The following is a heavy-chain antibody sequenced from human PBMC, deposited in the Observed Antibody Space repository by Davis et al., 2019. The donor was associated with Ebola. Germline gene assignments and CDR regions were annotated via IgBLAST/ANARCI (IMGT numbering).Heavy chain of an antibody. D-gene: IGHD3-3*01. J-gene: IGHJ4*02. CDR3: AKDIRLGDFWSGYYTR. CDR1: GFTFDDYT. CDR2: ISWDGGST. V-gene: IGHV3-43*01. Sequence: PGGSLRLSCAASGFTFDDYTMHWVRQAPGKGLEWVSLISWDGGSTYYADSVKGRFTTSRDNSKNSLYLQMNSLRTEDTALYYCAKDIRLGDFWSGYYTRWGQGTLVTVSS.